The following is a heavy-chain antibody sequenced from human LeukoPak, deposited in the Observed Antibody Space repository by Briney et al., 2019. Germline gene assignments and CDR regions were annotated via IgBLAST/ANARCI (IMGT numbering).Heavy chain of an antibody. J-gene: IGHJ3*02. CDR1: GFTFSSYD. D-gene: IGHD3-10*01. CDR2: INGSAATI. CDR3: AKSVGIIRRGAFDI. V-gene: IGHV3-23*01. Sequence: PGGSQRLSCAASGFTFSSYDMSWVRQAPGKGLEWVSGINGSAATIYYADSAKGRFTISRDNSKNRLYLQMNSLRVDDTAVYYCAKSVGIIRRGAFDIWGQGTMVTVSS.